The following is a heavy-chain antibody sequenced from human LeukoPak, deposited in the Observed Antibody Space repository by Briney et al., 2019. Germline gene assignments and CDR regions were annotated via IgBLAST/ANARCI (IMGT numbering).Heavy chain of an antibody. CDR1: GFTFSIYA. Sequence: PGGSLRLSCAASGFTFSIYAMSWVRQAPGKGLEWVSAITGSGGFTYYADSVKGRFTISRDNSKNILYLHMNSLRAEDTAVYYCSAGEGYYDSSDYYSAWAFNVWGQGTMVTVSS. D-gene: IGHD3-22*01. CDR3: SAGEGYYDSSDYYSAWAFNV. CDR2: ITGSGGFT. V-gene: IGHV3-23*01. J-gene: IGHJ3*01.